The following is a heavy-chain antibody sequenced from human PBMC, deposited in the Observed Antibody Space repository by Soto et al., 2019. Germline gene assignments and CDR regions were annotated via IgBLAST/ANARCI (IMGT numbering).Heavy chain of an antibody. J-gene: IGHJ6*02. CDR2: IIPIFGTA. V-gene: IGHV1-69*01. CDR3: ANGDSGSYYLYHYYGMDV. CDR1: GGTFSSYA. D-gene: IGHD3-10*01. Sequence: QVQLVQSGAEVKKPGSSGKVSCKASGGTFSSYAISWVRQAPGQGLEWMGGIIPIFGTANYAQKFQVRVTTTADESTRTAYMELSSLTYADTAVYNCANGDSGSYYLYHYYGMDVWGQGTTVTVSS.